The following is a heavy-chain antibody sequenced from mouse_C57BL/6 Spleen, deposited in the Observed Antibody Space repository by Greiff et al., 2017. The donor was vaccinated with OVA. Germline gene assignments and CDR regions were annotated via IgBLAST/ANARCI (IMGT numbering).Heavy chain of an antibody. CDR3: ARGYYGSPAWFAY. V-gene: IGHV3-6*01. Sequence: ESGPGLVKPSPSLSLTCSVPGYSITSGYYWNWIRQFPGNKLEWMGYISYDGSNNYNPSLKNRISITRDTSKNQFFLKLNSVTTEDTATYYCARGYYGSPAWFAYWGQGTLVTVSA. CDR2: ISYDGSN. J-gene: IGHJ3*01. D-gene: IGHD1-1*01. CDR1: GYSITSGYY.